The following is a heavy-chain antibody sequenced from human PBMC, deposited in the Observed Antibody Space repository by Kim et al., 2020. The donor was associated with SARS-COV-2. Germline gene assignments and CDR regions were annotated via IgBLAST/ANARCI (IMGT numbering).Heavy chain of an antibody. J-gene: IGHJ6*03. CDR1: GYTFTSFA. CDR3: ARERSSRSSGHYYYYYMDV. Sequence: ASVKVSCKASGYTFTSFAMNWVRQAPGQGLEWMGWINTNTGNPTYAQGFTGRFVFSLDTSVSTAYLQINSLKAEDTAVYYCARERSSRSSGHYYYYYMDVWGKGTTVTVSS. D-gene: IGHD6-6*01. V-gene: IGHV7-4-1*02. CDR2: INTNTGNP.